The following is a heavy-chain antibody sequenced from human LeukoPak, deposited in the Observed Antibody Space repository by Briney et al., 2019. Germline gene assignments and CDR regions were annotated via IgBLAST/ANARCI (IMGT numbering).Heavy chain of an antibody. CDR2: INHSGGT. CDR1: GGSFSGYY. CDR3: AGGAVAEGFDY. V-gene: IGHV4-34*01. Sequence: SETLSLTCAVYGGSFSGYYWSWIREPAGKGLEWIGEINHSGGTNYNPSLKSRVTISVDTSKNQFSLKLSSVTAADTAVYYCAGGAVAEGFDYWGQGTLVTVSS. J-gene: IGHJ4*02. D-gene: IGHD6-19*01.